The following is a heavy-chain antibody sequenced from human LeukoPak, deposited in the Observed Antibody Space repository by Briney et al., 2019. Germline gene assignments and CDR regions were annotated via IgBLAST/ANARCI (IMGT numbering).Heavy chain of an antibody. Sequence: GGSLRLSCAASGFTFSSYGMSWVRQAPGKGLEWVSGISGSGASTYYADSVKGRFTISRDNSKNTLYLQMNSLRAEDTAVYYCAKDSDPIVVVVAATLAYWGQGTLVTVSS. CDR3: AKDSDPIVVVVAATLAY. CDR2: ISGSGAST. D-gene: IGHD2-15*01. V-gene: IGHV3-23*01. CDR1: GFTFSSYG. J-gene: IGHJ4*02.